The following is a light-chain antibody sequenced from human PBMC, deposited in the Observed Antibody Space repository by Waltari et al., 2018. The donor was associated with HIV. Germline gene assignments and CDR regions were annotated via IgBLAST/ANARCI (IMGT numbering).Light chain of an antibody. CDR2: GKN. Sequence: SSELTQDPAVSVALGQTVRITCQGDSLRSYYASWYQQKPGQAPVLVIYGKNNRPSGVPDRFSGSSSGNTASETITGAQAEDEADYYCNSRDSSGNHLVFGGGTKLTVL. CDR1: SLRSYY. V-gene: IGLV3-19*01. J-gene: IGLJ3*02. CDR3: NSRDSSGNHLV.